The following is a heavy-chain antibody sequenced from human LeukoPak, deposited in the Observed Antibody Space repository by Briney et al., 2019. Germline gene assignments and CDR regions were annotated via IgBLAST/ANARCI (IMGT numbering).Heavy chain of an antibody. CDR3: AREGAHYYYYYMDV. V-gene: IGHV1-2*02. CDR2: INPNSGGT. CDR1: GYTFTGYY. D-gene: IGHD3-16*01. J-gene: IGHJ6*03. Sequence: GASVKVSCKASGYTFTGYYMHWVRQAPGQGLEWMGWINPNSGGTNYAQRFQGRVTMTRDTSISTAYMELSRLRSDDTAVHYCAREGAHYYYYYMDVWGKGTTVAVSS.